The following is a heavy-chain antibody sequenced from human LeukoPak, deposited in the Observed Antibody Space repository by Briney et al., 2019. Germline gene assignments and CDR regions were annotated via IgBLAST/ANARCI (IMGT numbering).Heavy chain of an antibody. CDR2: ISGSGGST. D-gene: IGHD3-9*01. CDR1: GFTFSSYG. V-gene: IGHV3-23*01. Sequence: GGSLRLSCAASGFTFSSYGMSWVRQAPGKGLEWVSAISGSGGSTYYADSVKGRFTISRDNSKNTLYLQMNSLRAEDTAVYYRAKGGLVILPFFDYWGQGTLVTVSS. CDR3: AKGGLVILPFFDY. J-gene: IGHJ4*02.